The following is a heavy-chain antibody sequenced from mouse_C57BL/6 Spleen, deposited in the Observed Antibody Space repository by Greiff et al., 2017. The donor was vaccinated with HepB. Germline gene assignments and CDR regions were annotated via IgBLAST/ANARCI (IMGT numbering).Heavy chain of an antibody. D-gene: IGHD1-1*01. V-gene: IGHV1-69*01. CDR3: ARRGSSSYYFDY. CDR1: GYTFTSYW. Sequence: QVQLQQSGAELVMPGASVKLSCKASGYTFTSYWMHWVKQRPGQGLEWIGEIDPSDSYTNYNQKFKGKSTLTVDKSSSTAYMQLSSLTSEDSAVDYCARRGSSSYYFDYWGQGTTLTVSS. CDR2: IDPSDSYT. J-gene: IGHJ2*01.